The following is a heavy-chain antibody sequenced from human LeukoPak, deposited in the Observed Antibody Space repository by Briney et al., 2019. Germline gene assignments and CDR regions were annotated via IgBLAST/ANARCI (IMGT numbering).Heavy chain of an antibody. CDR1: GGSFSGYY. CDR2: INHSGST. D-gene: IGHD3-22*01. V-gene: IGHV4-34*01. CDR3: ARRIVVGEAREI. J-gene: IGHJ3*02. Sequence: SETLSLTCAVYGGSFSGYYWSWIRQPPGKGLEWIGEINHSGSTNYNPSLKSRVTISVDTSKNQFSLKLSSVTAADTAVYYCARRIVVGEAREIWGQGTMVTVSS.